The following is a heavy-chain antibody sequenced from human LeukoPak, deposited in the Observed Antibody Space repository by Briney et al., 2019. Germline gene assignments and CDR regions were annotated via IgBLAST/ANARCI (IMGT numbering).Heavy chain of an antibody. CDR1: GGSFSGYY. Sequence: PSETLSLTCAVYGGSFSGYYWSWIRQPPGKGLEWIREINHSGSTNYNPSLKSRVTISVDTSKNQFSLKLSSVTAADTAVYYCARGRTSRSWFDPWGQGTLVTVSS. V-gene: IGHV4-34*01. J-gene: IGHJ5*02. CDR3: ARGRTSRSWFDP. CDR2: INHSGST. D-gene: IGHD2-2*01.